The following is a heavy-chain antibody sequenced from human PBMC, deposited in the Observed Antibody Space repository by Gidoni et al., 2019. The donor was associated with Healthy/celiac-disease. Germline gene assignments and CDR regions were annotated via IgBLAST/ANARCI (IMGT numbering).Heavy chain of an antibody. CDR1: GSTFSSYS. CDR2: ISSSSSYI. D-gene: IGHD2-21*02. J-gene: IGHJ3*02. Sequence: VQLVESGGGLLKPGGSLSLSCAASGSTFSSYSMSWVRQAPGKGLEWGSSISSSSSYINYADSVKGRFTISRDNAKNSLYLQMNSLRAEDTAVYYCARDRMVVVTDWDAFDIWGQGTMVTVSS. CDR3: ARDRMVVVTDWDAFDI. V-gene: IGHV3-21*01.